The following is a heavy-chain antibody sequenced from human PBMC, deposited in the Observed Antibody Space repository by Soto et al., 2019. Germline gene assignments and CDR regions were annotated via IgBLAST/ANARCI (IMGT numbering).Heavy chain of an antibody. J-gene: IGHJ4*02. CDR3: TLIAVAGITNFDY. CDR1: GFTFSSSA. V-gene: IGHV3-73*01. Sequence: GGSLRLSCAASGFTFSSSAMHWVRQASGKGLEWVGRIRSKANSYATAYAASVKGRFTISRDDSKNTAYLQMNSLKTEDTAVYYCTLIAVAGITNFDYWGQGTLVTVSS. CDR2: IRSKANSYAT. D-gene: IGHD6-19*01.